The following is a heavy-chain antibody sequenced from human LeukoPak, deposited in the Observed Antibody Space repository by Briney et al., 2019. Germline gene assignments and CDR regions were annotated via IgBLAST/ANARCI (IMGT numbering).Heavy chain of an antibody. V-gene: IGHV4-34*01. Sequence: SETLSLTCALYGGSFSSYSWSWTWIRQTPGKGLEWIGSLYHTGNTYYNPSLKSRLTISVDTPKNQFSLKLSSVTAADTAVYYCARGGLTDHFDYWGQGTLVTVPS. CDR2: LYHTGNT. D-gene: IGHD4/OR15-4a*01. CDR1: GGSFSSYS. CDR3: ARGGLTDHFDY. J-gene: IGHJ4*02.